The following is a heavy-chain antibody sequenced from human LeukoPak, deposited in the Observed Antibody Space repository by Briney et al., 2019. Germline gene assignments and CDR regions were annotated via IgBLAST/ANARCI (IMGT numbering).Heavy chain of an antibody. D-gene: IGHD2-15*01. CDR1: GGSFSGYY. Sequence: SETLSLTCAVYGGSFSGYYWSWIRQPPGKGLEWIGYIYYSGSTYYNPSLKSRVTISVDTSKNQFSLKLSSVTAADTAVYYCARVMENCSGGSCYSDAFDIWGQGTMVTVSS. J-gene: IGHJ3*02. V-gene: IGHV4-30-4*01. CDR2: IYYSGST. CDR3: ARVMENCSGGSCYSDAFDI.